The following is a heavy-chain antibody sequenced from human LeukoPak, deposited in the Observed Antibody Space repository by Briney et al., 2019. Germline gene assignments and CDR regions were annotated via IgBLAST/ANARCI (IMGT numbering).Heavy chain of an antibody. V-gene: IGHV3-23*01. CDR1: GFTFSSHA. CDR3: AHLGYDILTGYYN. Sequence: PGGSLRLSCAASGFTFSSHAMSWVRQAPGKGLEWVSDISGSGGSTYYADSVKGRFTVSRDNSKNMLYLQMNSLRAEDTAVYYCAHLGYDILTGYYNWGQGTLVFVSS. J-gene: IGHJ4*02. D-gene: IGHD3-9*01. CDR2: ISGSGGST.